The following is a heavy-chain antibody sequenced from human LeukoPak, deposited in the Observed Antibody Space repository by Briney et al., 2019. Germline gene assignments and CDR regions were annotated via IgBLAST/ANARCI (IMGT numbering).Heavy chain of an antibody. Sequence: GASVKVSCKASGYTFTGYYMHWVRQAPGRGLEWMGWINPNSGGTNYAQKFQGRVTMTRDTSISTAYMELSRLRSDDTAVYYCARERKYYDILTGYSPEYNWFDPWGQGTLVTVSS. D-gene: IGHD3-9*01. CDR1: GYTFTGYY. J-gene: IGHJ5*02. V-gene: IGHV1-2*02. CDR3: ARERKYYDILTGYSPEYNWFDP. CDR2: INPNSGGT.